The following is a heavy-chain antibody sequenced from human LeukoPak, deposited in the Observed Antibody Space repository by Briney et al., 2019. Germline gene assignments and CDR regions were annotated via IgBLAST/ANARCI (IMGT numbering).Heavy chain of an antibody. J-gene: IGHJ6*03. Sequence: SETLSLTCTVSGGSISSSSYYWGWIRQPPGKGLEWTGSIYYSGSTYYNPSLKSRVTISVDTSKNQFSLKLSSVTAADTAVYYCARAACSGGSCYSFGYYYYMDVWGKGTTVTVSS. CDR1: GGSISSSSYY. V-gene: IGHV4-39*07. CDR3: ARAACSGGSCYSFGYYYYMDV. CDR2: IYYSGST. D-gene: IGHD2-15*01.